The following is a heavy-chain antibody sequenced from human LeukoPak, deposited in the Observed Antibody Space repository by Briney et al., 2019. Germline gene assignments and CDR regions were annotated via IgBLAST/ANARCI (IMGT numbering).Heavy chain of an antibody. Sequence: GGSLRLSCTASGFTFGGYAMSWFRKAPGKGLEWVGFIRSKAYGGTTEYAASVKGRFTISRDDSQRTAYLQINSLKTEDTAVYYCTRALAARPIGRYWGQGTLVTVSS. J-gene: IGHJ4*02. CDR1: GFTFGGYA. CDR2: IRSKAYGGTT. CDR3: TRALAARPIGRY. D-gene: IGHD6-6*01. V-gene: IGHV3-49*03.